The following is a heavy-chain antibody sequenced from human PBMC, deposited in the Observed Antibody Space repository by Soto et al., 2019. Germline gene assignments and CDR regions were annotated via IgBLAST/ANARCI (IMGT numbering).Heavy chain of an antibody. CDR3: ARGPGYYFDY. Sequence: PGVSQRLSCAASGCNFSSYAMHWVRQAPGKGLEYVSAISSNGGSTYYANSVKGRFTISRDNSKNTLYLQMGSLRAEDMAVYYCARGPGYYFDYWGQGTLVTVSS. V-gene: IGHV3-64*01. CDR2: ISSNGGST. J-gene: IGHJ4*02. CDR1: GCNFSSYA.